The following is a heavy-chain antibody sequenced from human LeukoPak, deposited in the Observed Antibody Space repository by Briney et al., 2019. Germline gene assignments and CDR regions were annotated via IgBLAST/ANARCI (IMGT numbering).Heavy chain of an antibody. Sequence: GASVKVSCKASGGTFSSYAISWVRQAPGQGLEWMGWINPNSGGTNYAQKFQGRVTVTRDTSISTAYMELSRLRSDDTAVYYCATDILTGYYNGAFDIWGQGTMVTVSS. D-gene: IGHD3-9*01. V-gene: IGHV1-2*02. CDR3: ATDILTGYYNGAFDI. CDR2: INPNSGGT. CDR1: GGTFSSYA. J-gene: IGHJ3*02.